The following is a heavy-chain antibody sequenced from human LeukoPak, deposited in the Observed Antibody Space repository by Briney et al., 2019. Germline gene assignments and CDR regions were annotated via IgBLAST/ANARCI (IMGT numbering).Heavy chain of an antibody. D-gene: IGHD4-17*01. V-gene: IGHV4-39*01. J-gene: IGHJ3*02. Sequence: SETLSLTCTVSGGSISGSSYYWGWIRQPPGKGLEWIGSIYYSGSTYYNPSLKSRVTISVDTSKNQFSLKLSSVTAADTAVYYCASGVYGDYGAFDIWGQGTMVTVSS. CDR2: IYYSGST. CDR3: ASGVYGDYGAFDI. CDR1: GGSISGSSYY.